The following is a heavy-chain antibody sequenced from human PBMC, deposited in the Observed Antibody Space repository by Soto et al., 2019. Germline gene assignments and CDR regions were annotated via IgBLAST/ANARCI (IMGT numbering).Heavy chain of an antibody. D-gene: IGHD3-22*01. J-gene: IGHJ6*02. CDR2: IWYDGSNK. CDR1: GFTFSSYG. CDR3: ARTRLYYDSSGYYPYYYYYGMDV. V-gene: IGHV3-33*01. Sequence: QVQLVESGGGVVQPGRSLRLSCAASGFTFSSYGMHWVRQAPGKGLEWVAVIWYDGSNKYYADSVKGRFTISRDNSKNTLYLQMNSLRDEDTAVYYCARTRLYYDSSGYYPYYYYYGMDVWGQGTTVTVSS.